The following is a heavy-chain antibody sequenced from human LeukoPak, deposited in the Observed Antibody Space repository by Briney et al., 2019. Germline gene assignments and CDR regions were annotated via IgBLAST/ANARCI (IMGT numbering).Heavy chain of an antibody. CDR2: ISAYNGDT. CDR3: ARAFKREWAAY. CDR1: GYTFTSYG. J-gene: IGHJ4*02. D-gene: IGHD1-26*01. Sequence: GASVKVSCKASGYTFTSYGFSWVRKAPGQGLGWMGWISAYNGDTNYAQKLQGRVTMTTDTSTSTAYMELRSLRSDDTAVYYCARAFKREWAAYWGQGTLVTVSS. V-gene: IGHV1-18*01.